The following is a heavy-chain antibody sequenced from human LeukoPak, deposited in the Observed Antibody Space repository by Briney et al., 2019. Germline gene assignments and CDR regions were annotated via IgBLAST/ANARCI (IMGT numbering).Heavy chain of an antibody. J-gene: IGHJ4*02. V-gene: IGHV1-2*02. CDR2: INPNSGGT. CDR3: ARAYYDYVWGSPHPGQAHLNYFDY. D-gene: IGHD3-16*01. Sequence: ASVKVSCKASGYTFTGYYMHWVRQAPGQGLEWMGWINPNSGGTNYAQKFQGRVTMTRDTSISTAYMDLSRLRSDDTAVYYCARAYYDYVWGSPHPGQAHLNYFDYWGQGTLVTVSS. CDR1: GYTFTGYY.